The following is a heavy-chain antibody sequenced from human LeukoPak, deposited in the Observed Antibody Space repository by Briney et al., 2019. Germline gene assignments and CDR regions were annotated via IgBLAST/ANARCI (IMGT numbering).Heavy chain of an antibody. Sequence: GGSLRLSCAASGFTFSTYAMHWVRQAPGKGLEWVAVISYGGSSENYADSVKGRFTVSRDNSKSTLYLQMNSLTPDDTSVYYCSRSPGILGTNYFDYWGQGTLVTVSS. CDR3: SRSPGILGTNYFDY. D-gene: IGHD1-26*01. CDR2: ISYGGSSE. CDR1: GFTFSTYA. V-gene: IGHV3-30*04. J-gene: IGHJ4*02.